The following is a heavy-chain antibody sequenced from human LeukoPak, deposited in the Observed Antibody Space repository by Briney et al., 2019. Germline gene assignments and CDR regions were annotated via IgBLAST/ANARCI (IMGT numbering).Heavy chain of an antibody. CDR1: GGSISSSSYY. CDR3: ATGGTSCCTFDC. V-gene: IGHV4-39*01. CDR2: IYYSGST. Sequence: KPSETLSLTCTVSGGSISSSSYYWGWIRQPPGKGLEWIGSIYYSGSTYYNPSLKSRVTISVDTSKNQFSLKLGSVTAADTAVYYCATGGTSCCTFDCWGQGTLVTVSS. J-gene: IGHJ4*02. D-gene: IGHD2-2*01.